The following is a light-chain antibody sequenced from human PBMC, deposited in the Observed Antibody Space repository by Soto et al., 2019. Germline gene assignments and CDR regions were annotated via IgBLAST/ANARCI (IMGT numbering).Light chain of an antibody. CDR3: QQSYTARWT. CDR2: ASS. Sequence: DVQMTQSPSSLSASVGDRVTITCRASQSISYYLNWYQQKPGKAPKLLIYASSSLQSGVPSRFSGSGSATDFTLTINSLQPEDFATYYCQQSYTARWTFGQGTRVEIK. J-gene: IGKJ1*01. V-gene: IGKV1-39*01. CDR1: QSISYY.